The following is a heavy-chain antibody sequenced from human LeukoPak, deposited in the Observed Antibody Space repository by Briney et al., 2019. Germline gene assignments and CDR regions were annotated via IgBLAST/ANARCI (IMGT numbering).Heavy chain of an antibody. D-gene: IGHD6-19*01. CDR1: GGSISSTIYY. CDR3: ARLKAVAGTDY. CDR2: IYHSGRT. J-gene: IGHJ4*02. V-gene: IGHV4-39*01. Sequence: SETLSLTCTVSGGSISSTIYYWGWIRQPPGKGLEWIGSIYHSGRTYSNPSLKSRVTISVYTSQNQFSLKLSSVTAADTAVYYCARLKAVAGTDYWGQGTLVTVSS.